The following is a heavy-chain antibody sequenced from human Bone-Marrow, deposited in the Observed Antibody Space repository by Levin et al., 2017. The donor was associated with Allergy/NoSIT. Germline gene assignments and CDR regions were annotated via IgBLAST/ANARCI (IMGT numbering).Heavy chain of an antibody. V-gene: IGHV4-59*01. J-gene: IGHJ4*02. CDR3: ARDDGIATGDFDY. D-gene: IGHD6-13*01. CDR1: GVSIRSYY. Sequence: SQTLSLPCTVSGVSIRSYYWSWIRQPPGKGLEWIGYIYYSGSTNQNPSLKSRVTISVDTSKNQISLKLNSVTAADTAVYYCARDDGIATGDFDYWGQGTLVTVSS. CDR2: IYYSGST.